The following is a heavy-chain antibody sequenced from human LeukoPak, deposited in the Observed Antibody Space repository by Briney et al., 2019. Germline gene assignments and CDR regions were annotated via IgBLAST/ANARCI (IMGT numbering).Heavy chain of an antibody. V-gene: IGHV3-66*01. CDR2: IYSGGST. CDR3: ASSGYSSGWYRHDY. J-gene: IGHJ4*02. D-gene: IGHD6-19*01. CDR1: GFSVSGNY. Sequence: GGSLRLSCAASGFSVSGNYMSWVRQGPGKGLEWVSVIYSGGSTYYADSVKGRFTISRDNSKNTLYLQMNSLRAEDTAVYYCASSGYSSGWYRHDYWGQGTLVTVSS.